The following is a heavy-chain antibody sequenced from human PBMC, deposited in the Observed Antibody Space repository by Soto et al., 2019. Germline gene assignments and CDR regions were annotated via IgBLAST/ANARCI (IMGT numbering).Heavy chain of an antibody. D-gene: IGHD3-10*01. J-gene: IGHJ6*02. CDR1: GGTFSSYA. V-gene: IGHV1-69*13. Sequence: GASVKVSCKASGGTFSSYAISWVRQAPGQGLEWMGGIIPIFGTANYAQKFQGRVTITADESTSTAYMELSSLRSEDTAVYYCAREVDYSYYYYGMDVWGQGTTVTVSS. CDR2: IIPIFGTA. CDR3: AREVDYSYYYYGMDV.